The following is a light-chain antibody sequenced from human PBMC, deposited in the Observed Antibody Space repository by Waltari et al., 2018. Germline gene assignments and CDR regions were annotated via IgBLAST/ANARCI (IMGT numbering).Light chain of an antibody. J-gene: IGLJ2*01. Sequence: HSALTQPASVSGSPGQSISISCAGTPSDIGAYDLVPWYQKYPGKAPKLIIYEVKNRPSDISPRFSASKSGDTASLTISGLQAEDEAEYYCASYVNSFALVFGGGTKVSVL. CDR1: PSDIGAYDL. CDR3: ASYVNSFALV. CDR2: EVK. V-gene: IGLV2-14*01.